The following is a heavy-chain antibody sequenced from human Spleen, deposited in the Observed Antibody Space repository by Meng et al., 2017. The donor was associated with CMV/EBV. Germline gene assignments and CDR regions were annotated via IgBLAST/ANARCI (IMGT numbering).Heavy chain of an antibody. CDR2: ISSSGNII. CDR1: GFTFSGYE. Sequence: GGSLRLSCTVSGFTFSGYEMSWVRQAPGKGLEWVSDISSSGNIIHYADSVKGRFTVSRDNAQNSLYLHMSSLRAEDTAVYYCARVGKYYYYGMDVWGQGTTVTVSS. CDR3: ARVGKYYYYGMDV. J-gene: IGHJ6*02. V-gene: IGHV3-48*03.